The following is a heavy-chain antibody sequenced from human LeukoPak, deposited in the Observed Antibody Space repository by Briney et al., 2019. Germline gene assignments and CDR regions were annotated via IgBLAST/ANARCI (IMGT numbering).Heavy chain of an antibody. J-gene: IGHJ3*01. CDR2: INPSGGSA. V-gene: IGHV1-46*01. Sequence: ASVKVSCKTSGYTFTTYYMHWVRQAPGQGLEWMGIINPSGGSAYYAQTFQGRVTMTRDTSTNTVYMELSSLRSEDTAVYYCARGLNYYDSSGYYSPLDYWGQGTMVTVSS. CDR3: ARGLNYYDSSGYYSPLDY. CDR1: GYTFTTYY. D-gene: IGHD3-22*01.